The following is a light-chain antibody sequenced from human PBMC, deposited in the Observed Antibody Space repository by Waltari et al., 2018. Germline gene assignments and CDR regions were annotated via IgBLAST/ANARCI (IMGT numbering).Light chain of an antibody. Sequence: QSALTQPASVSGSPGQSITISCTGTSSDVGGYNYVSWYQQHPGKAPKLMIYDVSNRPPGVSNRFSGSKPGNTASLTISGLQAEDEADYYCSSYTSSSTLGVFGGGTKLTVL. J-gene: IGLJ2*01. CDR3: SSYTSSSTLGV. CDR2: DVS. V-gene: IGLV2-14*03. CDR1: SSDVGGYNY.